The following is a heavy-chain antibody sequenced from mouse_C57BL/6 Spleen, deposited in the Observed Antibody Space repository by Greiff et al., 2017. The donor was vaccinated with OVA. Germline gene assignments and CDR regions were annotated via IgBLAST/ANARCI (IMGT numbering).Heavy chain of an antibody. J-gene: IGHJ2*01. CDR3: ARLDSSAY. CDR2: IDPSDSYT. Sequence: QVQLQQPGAELVKPGASVKLSCKASGYTFTSYWMQWVKQRPGQGLEWIGEIDPSDSYTNYHQKFKGKATLTVDTSSSTAYMHLSSLTSEDSAVYYCARLDSSAYWGQGTTLTVSS. CDR1: GYTFTSYW. D-gene: IGHD3-2*02. V-gene: IGHV1-50*01.